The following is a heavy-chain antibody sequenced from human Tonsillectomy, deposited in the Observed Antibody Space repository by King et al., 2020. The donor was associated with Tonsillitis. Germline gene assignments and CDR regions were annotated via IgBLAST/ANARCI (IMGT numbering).Heavy chain of an antibody. V-gene: IGHV3-15*01. CDR1: GFTFSDAW. D-gene: IGHD3-16*02. Sequence: VQLVESGGGLVKPGGSLRLSCAASGFTFSDAWMNWVRQSPGKGLEWVGRIKSRVNGGTTDYATPVKGRFSISRDDSKSTVYLQMNSLKTEDTAVYFCLCYRFKDGFDIWGQGAMVTVSS. J-gene: IGHJ3*02. CDR2: IKSRVNGGTT. CDR3: LCYRFKDGFDI.